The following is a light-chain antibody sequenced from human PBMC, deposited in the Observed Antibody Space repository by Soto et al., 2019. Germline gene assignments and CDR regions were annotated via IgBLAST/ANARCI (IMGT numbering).Light chain of an antibody. CDR1: QSISSY. CDR2: AAS. V-gene: IGKV1-39*01. J-gene: IGKJ1*01. CDR3: QQYQNLWT. Sequence: DIQMTQSPSSLSASVGDRVTITCRASQSISSYLNWYQQKPGKAPKLLIYAASSLQSGVPSRFSGSGSGTDFTLTISGLQSEDFALYYCQQYQNLWTFGQGTKVDI.